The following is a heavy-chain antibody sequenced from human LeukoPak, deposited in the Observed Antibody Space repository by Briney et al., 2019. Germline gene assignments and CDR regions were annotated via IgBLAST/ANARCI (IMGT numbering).Heavy chain of an antibody. CDR1: GGTFSSYA. D-gene: IGHD5-18*01. V-gene: IGHV1-69*05. CDR2: IIPIFGTA. Sequence: SVKVSCKASGGTFSSYAISWVRQAPGQGLEWMGGIIPIFGTANYAQKFQGRVTITMDESTSTAYMELSSLRSEDTAVYYCARGHYYVDTAMVNYNWFDPWGQRTLVTVSS. CDR3: ARGHYYVDTAMVNYNWFDP. J-gene: IGHJ5*02.